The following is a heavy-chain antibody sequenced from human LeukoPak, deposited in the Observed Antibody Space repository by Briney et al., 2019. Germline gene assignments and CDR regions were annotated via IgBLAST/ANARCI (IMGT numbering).Heavy chain of an antibody. Sequence: PGGSLRLSCAASGFTFSSYSMNWVRQAPGKGLEWVSYISSGSSTIYYADSVKGRFTISRDNAKNSLYLQMNSLRAEDTAVYYCARDLRTGIAVTDFDYWGQGTLVTVSS. V-gene: IGHV3-48*04. CDR3: ARDLRTGIAVTDFDY. CDR1: GFTFSSYS. D-gene: IGHD6-19*01. J-gene: IGHJ4*02. CDR2: ISSGSSTI.